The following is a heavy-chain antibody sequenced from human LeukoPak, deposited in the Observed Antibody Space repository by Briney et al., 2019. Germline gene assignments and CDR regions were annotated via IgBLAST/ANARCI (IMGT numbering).Heavy chain of an antibody. CDR3: AKAYPSRVVVIPYYFDY. CDR2: ISGSGGST. J-gene: IGHJ4*02. Sequence: PGGSLRLSCAASGFTFSSYAMSWVRQAPGKGLEWVSAISGSGGSTYYADSVKGRFTISRDSSKNTLYLQMNSLRAEDTAVYYCAKAYPSRVVVIPYYFDYWGQGTLVTVSS. V-gene: IGHV3-23*01. CDR1: GFTFSSYA. D-gene: IGHD3-22*01.